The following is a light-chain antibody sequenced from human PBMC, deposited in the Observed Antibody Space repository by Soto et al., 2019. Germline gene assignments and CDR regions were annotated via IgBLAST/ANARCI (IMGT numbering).Light chain of an antibody. CDR3: AAWDDSLKGVV. CDR1: SSNIGGNT. CDR2: TND. Sequence: QSVLTQPPSASGTPGQRVTISCSGSSSNIGGNTVNWFQQLPGTAPKLLIYTNDQRPSGVPDRFSGSKSGTSASLAISGLRSEDEADYYCAAWDDSLKGVVFGAGTKLTVL. V-gene: IGLV1-44*01. J-gene: IGLJ2*01.